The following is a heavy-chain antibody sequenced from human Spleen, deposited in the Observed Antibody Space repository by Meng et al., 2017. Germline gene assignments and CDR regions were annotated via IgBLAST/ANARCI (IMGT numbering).Heavy chain of an antibody. CDR2: INHSGST. J-gene: IGHJ4*02. CDR3: ARGPTTMAHDFDY. CDR1: GCSFSDYY. D-gene: IGHD4-11*01. V-gene: IGHV4-34*01. Sequence: SETLSLTCVVSGCSFSDYYLSWIRQPPGKGLEWIGEINHSGSTNYNPSLESRATISVDTSYNNLSLKLISVTAADSAVYYCARGPTTMAHDFDYWGQGTLVTVSS.